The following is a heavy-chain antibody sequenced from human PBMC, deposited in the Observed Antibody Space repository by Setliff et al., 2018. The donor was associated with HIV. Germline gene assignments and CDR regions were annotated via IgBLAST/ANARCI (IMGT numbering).Heavy chain of an antibody. D-gene: IGHD2-8*01. Sequence: ASVKVSCKASDYTFTNHGISWVRQAPGQGLEWMGWISAYHGYTNYAQKLQGRVTMTPDTSTSTAYMELRSLRSDDTAVYYCARDGWRHVLHGNYYYYFIDVWGKGTTVTVSS. J-gene: IGHJ6*03. CDR1: DYTFTNHG. CDR3: ARDGWRHVLHGNYYYYFIDV. CDR2: ISAYHGYT. V-gene: IGHV1-18*01.